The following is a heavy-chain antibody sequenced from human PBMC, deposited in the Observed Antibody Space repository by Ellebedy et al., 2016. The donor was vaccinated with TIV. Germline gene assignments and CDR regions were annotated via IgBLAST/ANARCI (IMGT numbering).Heavy chain of an antibody. CDR3: TTGVTIGEKRFFDS. CDR2: MNPKTNNT. CDR1: GYTLTHYA. Sequence: AASVKVSCQASGYTLTHYAIHWVRHASGQGLEWMGWMNPKTNNTVYAQKFQGRVTMTRNTHIKTAYLALTSLKFDDTAVYFCTTGVTIGEKRFFDSWGQGTLVIVSS. D-gene: IGHD2-21*02. V-gene: IGHV1-8*01. J-gene: IGHJ5*01.